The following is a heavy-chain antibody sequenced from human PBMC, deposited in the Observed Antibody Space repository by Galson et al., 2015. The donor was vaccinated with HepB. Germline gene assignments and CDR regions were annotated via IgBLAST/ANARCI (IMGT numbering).Heavy chain of an antibody. V-gene: IGHV3-64*01. CDR1: GFTFSSYA. D-gene: IGHD3-16*01. CDR3: ARDRAFGFEEYYYYGMDV. CDR2: ISSNGGST. Sequence: SLRLSCAASGFTFSSYAMHWVRQAPRKGLEYVSAISSNGGSTYYANSVKGRFTISRDNSKNTLYLQMGSLRAEDMAVYYCARDRAFGFEEYYYYGMDVWGQGTTVTVSS. J-gene: IGHJ6*02.